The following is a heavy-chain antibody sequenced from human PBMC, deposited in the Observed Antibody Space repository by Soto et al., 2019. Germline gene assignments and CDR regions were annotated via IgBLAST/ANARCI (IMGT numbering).Heavy chain of an antibody. J-gene: IGHJ4*02. CDR2: INHSGST. CDR3: ARGLRAQGATDY. V-gene: IGHV4-34*01. Sequence: SETLSLTCAVYGGSFSGYYWSWIRQPPGKGLEWIGEINHSGSTNYNPSLKSRVTISVDTSKNQFSLKLSSVTAADTAVYYCARGLRAQGATDYWGKGTLVPVSS. CDR1: GGSFSGYY.